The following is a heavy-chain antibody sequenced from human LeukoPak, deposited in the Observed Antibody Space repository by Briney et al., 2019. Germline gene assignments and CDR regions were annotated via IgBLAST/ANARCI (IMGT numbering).Heavy chain of an antibody. CDR2: MNPNSGNT. J-gene: IGHJ6*03. CDR3: ARGRVRYCSSTSCYWGAYYYYYMDV. D-gene: IGHD2-2*01. V-gene: IGHV1-8*03. Sequence: GASVKVSCKASGYTFTSYDINWVRQATGQGLEWMGWMNPNSGNTGYAQKFQGRVTITRNTSISTAYMELSSLRSGDTAVYYCARGRVRYCSSTSCYWGAYYYYYMDVWGKGTTVTVSS. CDR1: GYTFTSYD.